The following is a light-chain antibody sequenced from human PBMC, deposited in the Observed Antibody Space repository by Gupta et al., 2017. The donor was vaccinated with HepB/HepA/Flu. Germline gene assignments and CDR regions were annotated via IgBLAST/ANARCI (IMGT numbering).Light chain of an antibody. CDR3: ATWDDSLSGYV. V-gene: IGLV1-47*01. J-gene: IGLJ1*01. CDR2: RNN. Sequence: QSVLTQPPSASETPGQRFTISCSGSSSNIGSNYVYWYQQFPGTAPKLLIYRNNQRPSEVPDRFSGSKSGTSASLAISGLRADDEADYYCATWDDSLSGYVFGNGTNVTVL. CDR1: SSNIGSNY.